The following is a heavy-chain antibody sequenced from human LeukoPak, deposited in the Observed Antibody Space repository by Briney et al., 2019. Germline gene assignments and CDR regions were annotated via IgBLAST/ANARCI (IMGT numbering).Heavy chain of an antibody. CDR3: ERHNKYSLYGMDV. CDR2: IYYSGST. D-gene: IGHD5-18*01. CDR1: GGSISSYY. V-gene: IGHV4-59*08. Sequence: SETLSLTCTVSGGSISSYYWSWIRQPPGKGLEWIGYIYYSGSTNYNPSLKSRVTISVDTSKNQFSLKLSSVTAADTAVYYCERHNKYSLYGMDVWGQGTTVTVSS. J-gene: IGHJ6*02.